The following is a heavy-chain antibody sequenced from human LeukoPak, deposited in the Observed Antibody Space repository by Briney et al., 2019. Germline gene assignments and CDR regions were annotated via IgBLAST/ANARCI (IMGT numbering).Heavy chain of an antibody. CDR3: AKDRWDITMIVVVITTSYFDY. Sequence: PGGSLRLSCAASGFTFSTYGMNWVRQAPGKGLEWVSVIYSGGSTYYADSVKGRFTISRDNSKNTLYLQMNSLRAEDTAVYYCAKDRWDITMIVVVITTSYFDYWGQGTLVTVSS. D-gene: IGHD3-22*01. CDR2: IYSGGST. J-gene: IGHJ4*02. CDR1: GFTFSTYG. V-gene: IGHV3-23*03.